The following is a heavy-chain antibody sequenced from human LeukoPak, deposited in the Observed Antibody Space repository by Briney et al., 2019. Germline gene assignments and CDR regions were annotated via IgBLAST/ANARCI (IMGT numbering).Heavy chain of an antibody. CDR3: ERAVEIATIPFDY. V-gene: IGHV3-7*04. J-gene: IGHJ4*02. CDR1: GFTFSSYC. CDR2: INQDGSEK. D-gene: IGHD5-24*01. Sequence: PGGSLRLSCAASGFTFSSYCMSWVRQAPGKGLEGVANINQDGSEKYYVDSVKGRFTISRDNAKNSLYLQMNSLRGEDRAMFHCERAVEIATIPFDYWGLGRLVTISS.